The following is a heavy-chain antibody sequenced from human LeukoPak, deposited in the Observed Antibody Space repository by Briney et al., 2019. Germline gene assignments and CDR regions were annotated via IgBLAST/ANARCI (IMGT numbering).Heavy chain of an antibody. CDR2: INPSGST. D-gene: IGHD5-18*01. CDR1: GGSFSDYY. J-gene: IGHJ6*03. CDR3: ARVAYRYVINDWSRTGLGAYPTKYYYHMDV. V-gene: IGHV4-34*01. Sequence: PSETLSLTCAVYGGSFSDYYWSWIRQPPGKGLEWIGEINPSGSTNYSPSLKSRVTISVDTSRNQFPLKLSSVAAADTAVYFCARVAYRYVINDWSRTGLGAYPTKYYYHMDVWDKGTTVTVSS.